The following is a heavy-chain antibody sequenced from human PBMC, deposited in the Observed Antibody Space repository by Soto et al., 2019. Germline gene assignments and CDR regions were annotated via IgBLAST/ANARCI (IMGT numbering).Heavy chain of an antibody. D-gene: IGHD6-19*01. J-gene: IGHJ4*02. Sequence: GGSLRLSCAASGFTFSDYWMHWVRQAPGKGLVWVSRIKTDGSTTSYADSVKGRFTISRDNTKNTLYLQMDSLRAEDTAVYYCATTWKYSGVWKEFDYWGLGTLVTVSS. V-gene: IGHV3-74*01. CDR3: ATTWKYSGVWKEFDY. CDR2: IKTDGSTT. CDR1: GFTFSDYW.